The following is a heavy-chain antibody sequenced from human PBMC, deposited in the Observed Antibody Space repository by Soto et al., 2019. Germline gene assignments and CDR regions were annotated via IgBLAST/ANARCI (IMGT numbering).Heavy chain of an antibody. V-gene: IGHV3-30-3*01. CDR3: ARDRKQQLPHDY. Sequence: GGSLRLSCAASGFTFSSYAMHWVRQAPGKGLEWVAVISYDGSNKYYADSVKGRFTISRDNSKNTLYLQMNSLRAEDTAVYYCARDRKQQLPHDYWGQGTLVTVSS. CDR1: GFTFSSYA. J-gene: IGHJ4*02. CDR2: ISYDGSNK. D-gene: IGHD6-13*01.